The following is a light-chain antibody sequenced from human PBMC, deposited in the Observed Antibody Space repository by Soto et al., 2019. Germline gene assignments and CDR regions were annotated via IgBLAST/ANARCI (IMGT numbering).Light chain of an antibody. V-gene: IGLV1-44*01. CDR2: NND. CDR1: SSNIGSNT. CDR3: AAWDDSLNAVL. Sequence: QLVLTQPPSASGTPGQRVTISCSGSSSNIGSNTVYWYHQLPGTAPKLLIYNNDQRPSGVPDRFSGSKSGASASLAISGLQSEDEADYYCAAWDDSLNAVLFGGGTKLTVL. J-gene: IGLJ2*01.